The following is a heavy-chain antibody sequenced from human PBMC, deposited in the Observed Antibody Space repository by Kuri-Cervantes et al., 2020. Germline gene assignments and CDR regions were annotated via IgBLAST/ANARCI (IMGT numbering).Heavy chain of an antibody. CDR2: ISYDGSNK. D-gene: IGHD3-3*01. CDR1: GFTFSSYA. CDR3: AKDGLEWLEVSMDV. J-gene: IGHJ6*02. V-gene: IGHV3-30-3*01. Sequence: GGSLRLSCAASGFTFSSYAMHWVRQAPGKGLEWVAVISYDGSNKYYADSVKGRFTISRDNSKNTLYLQMNSLGAEDTAVYYCAKDGLEWLEVSMDVWGQGITVTVSS.